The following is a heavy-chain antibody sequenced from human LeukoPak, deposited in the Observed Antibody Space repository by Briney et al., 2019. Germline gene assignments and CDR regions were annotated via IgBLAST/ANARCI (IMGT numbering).Heavy chain of an antibody. J-gene: IGHJ4*02. CDR2: ISGSGGST. CDR1: GFTFSSYA. V-gene: IGHV3-23*01. Sequence: PGGSLRLSCAASGFTFSSYAMSWVRQAPGEGLEWVSTISGSGGSTYYADSVRGRFTISRDNSKNTLYLHMNSLRAEDTAVYYCARKLGPFDYWGQGTLVTVSS. CDR3: ARKLGPFDY. D-gene: IGHD3-10*01.